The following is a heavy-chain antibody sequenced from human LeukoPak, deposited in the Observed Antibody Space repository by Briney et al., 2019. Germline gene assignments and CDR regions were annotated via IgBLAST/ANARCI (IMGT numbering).Heavy chain of an antibody. CDR2: IIHSGGT. CDR3: ARGPLAFRRVAGIFS. CDR1: GGSSNGYS. J-gene: IGHJ5*02. D-gene: IGHD6-19*01. V-gene: IGHV4-34*01. Sequence: SETLSLTCAVSGGSSNGYSYTWIRQPPGKGLEWIGEIIHSGGTSYNPSLKSRLTISVDTSRKQFSLKLTSVTAADTALYFCARGPLAFRRVAGIFSWGRGTQVTVSS.